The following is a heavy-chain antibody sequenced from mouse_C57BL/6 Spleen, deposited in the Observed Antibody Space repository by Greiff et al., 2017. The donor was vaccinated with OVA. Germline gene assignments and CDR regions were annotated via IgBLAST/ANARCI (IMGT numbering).Heavy chain of an antibody. CDR2: ISDGGSYT. CDR1: GFTFSSYA. Sequence: EVKVEESGGGLVKPGGSLKLSCAASGFTFSSYAMSWVRQTPEKRLEWVATISDGGSYTYYPDNVKGRFTISRDNAKNNLYMQMRHLKSEDTSMYYCARDGNWDGSWLAYGGQGTLVTVSA. CDR3: ARDGNWDGSWLAY. J-gene: IGHJ3*01. V-gene: IGHV5-4*01. D-gene: IGHD4-1*01.